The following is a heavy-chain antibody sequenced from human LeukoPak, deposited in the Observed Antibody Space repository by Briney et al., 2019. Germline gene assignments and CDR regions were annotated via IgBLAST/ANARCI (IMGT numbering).Heavy chain of an antibody. CDR1: GGSISSSSYY. CDR3: ASPEGAYYYDSSGYYFPFDI. J-gene: IGHJ3*02. D-gene: IGHD3-22*01. CDR2: IYYCGST. V-gene: IGHV4-39*01. Sequence: SETLSLTCTVSGGSISSSSYYWGWIRQPPGKGLEWIGSIYYCGSTYYDPSLKSRVTISVDTSKNQFSLKLSSVTAADTAVYYCASPEGAYYYDSSGYYFPFDIWGQGTMVTVSS.